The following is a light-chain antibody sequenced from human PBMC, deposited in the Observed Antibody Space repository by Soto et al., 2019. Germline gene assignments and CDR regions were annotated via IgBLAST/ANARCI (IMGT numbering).Light chain of an antibody. J-gene: IGLJ2*01. Sequence: QSVLTQPPSASGAPGQGVTISCSGSSSNIGTNTVNWYKQLPGTAPKLLIYSNDLRPSGVPDRFSGSKSGTSASLAISGLQSEDEADHYCEAWDDSRYGAEFGGGTQLTVL. CDR3: EAWDDSRYGAE. CDR1: SSNIGTNT. CDR2: SND. V-gene: IGLV1-44*01.